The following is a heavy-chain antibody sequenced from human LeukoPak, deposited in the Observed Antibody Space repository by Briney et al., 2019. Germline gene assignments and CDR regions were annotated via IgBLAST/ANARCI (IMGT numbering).Heavy chain of an antibody. CDR1: GDSIRTYY. CDR3: ARHQGPDIAAAGYDY. V-gene: IGHV4-59*08. CDR2: IYYSGST. Sequence: SETLSLTCTVSGDSIRTYYWSWIRQPPGRGLEWIGYIYYSGSTNYNPSLKSRVTISVDTSKNQFSLKLSSVTAADTAVYYCARHQGPDIAAAGYDYWGQGTLVTVSS. J-gene: IGHJ4*02. D-gene: IGHD6-13*01.